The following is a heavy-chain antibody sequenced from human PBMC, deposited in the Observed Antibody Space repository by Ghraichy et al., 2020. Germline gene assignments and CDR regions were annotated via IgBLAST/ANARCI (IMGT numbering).Heavy chain of an antibody. CDR2: IYYSGST. J-gene: IGHJ4*02. CDR3: ARDRADRPDY. V-gene: IGHV4-39*07. Sequence: SETLSLTCTVSGGSISRSSYYWGWIRQPPGKGLEWIGNIYYSGSTYYNPSLKSRVTISVDTSKNQFSLRLSSVTAADTAVYYCARDRADRPDYWGQGTLVTVSS. D-gene: IGHD3-10*01. CDR1: GGSISRSSYY.